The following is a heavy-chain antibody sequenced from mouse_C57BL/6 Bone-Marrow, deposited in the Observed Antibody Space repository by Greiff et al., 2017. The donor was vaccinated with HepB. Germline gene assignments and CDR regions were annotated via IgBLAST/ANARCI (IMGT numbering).Heavy chain of an antibody. V-gene: IGHV1-64*01. CDR2: IHPNSGST. CDR3: ARFITTVVPSYFDV. CDR1: GYTFTSYW. Sequence: QVQLQQPGAELVKPGASVKLSCKASGYTFTSYWMHWVKQRPGQGLEWIGMIHPNSGSTNYNEKFKSKATLTVDKSSSTAYMQLSSLTSEDSAVYYCARFITTVVPSYFDVWGTWTTVTVSS. J-gene: IGHJ1*03. D-gene: IGHD1-1*01.